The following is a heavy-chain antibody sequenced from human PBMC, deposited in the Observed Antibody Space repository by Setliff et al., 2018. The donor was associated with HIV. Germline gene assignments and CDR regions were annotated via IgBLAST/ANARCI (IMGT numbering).Heavy chain of an antibody. V-gene: IGHV1-69*13. J-gene: IGHJ6*02. CDR3: AREKGNMDSSMVLYYYFGMDV. Sequence: GASVKVSCKASGDTFSSYAISWVRQAPGQGPEWTGGIIPIFGTANYAQRFQGRVTITADESTNTVYMEVRSLRSEDTAVYYCAREKGNMDSSMVLYYYFGMDVWGQGTTVTVS. D-gene: IGHD5-18*01. CDR2: IIPIFGTA. CDR1: GDTFSSYA.